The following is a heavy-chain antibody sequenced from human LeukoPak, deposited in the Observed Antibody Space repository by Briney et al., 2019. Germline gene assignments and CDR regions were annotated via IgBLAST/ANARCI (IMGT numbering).Heavy chain of an antibody. V-gene: IGHV3-33*08. CDR2: TWYDGSNN. CDR3: ARDRYFGSDGFDI. J-gene: IGHJ3*02. Sequence: GGPLRLSCAASGFIFSSFGIHWVRQAPGKGPEWVTVTWYDGSNNHYADSVKGRFTISRDNSKNTVFLEMNSLRAEDTAVYHCARDRYFGSDGFDIWGPGTMVIVSS. D-gene: IGHD3-10*01. CDR1: GFIFSSFG.